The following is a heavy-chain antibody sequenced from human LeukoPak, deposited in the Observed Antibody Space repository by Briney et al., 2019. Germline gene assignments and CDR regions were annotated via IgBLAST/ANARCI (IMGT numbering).Heavy chain of an antibody. CDR1: GLTFDDYA. CDR2: ISWNSGKV. CDR3: AKDSSSSLTGYYRRGFDI. D-gene: IGHD3-9*01. J-gene: IGHJ3*02. Sequence: GRSLRLSCAASGLTFDDYAMHWVRQAPGKGLEWVSGISWNSGKVGYVDSVKGRFTISRDNAKNSLYLQMNSLRAEDTALYYCAKDSSSSLTGYYRRGFDIWGQGTMVTVSS. V-gene: IGHV3-9*01.